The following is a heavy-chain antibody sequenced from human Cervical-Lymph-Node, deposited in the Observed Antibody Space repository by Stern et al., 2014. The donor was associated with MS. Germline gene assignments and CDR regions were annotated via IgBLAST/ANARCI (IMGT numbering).Heavy chain of an antibody. J-gene: IGHJ4*02. CDR3: ATVGTSDY. CDR1: GDSFTGYA. Sequence: QVQLVESGAEVKKPGASVKVSCKASGDSFTGYAMPWVRQAPGQGLEWMGRINPNSDGTNYEQKVEGRVTMTGDTSINSTDMGLSRLRSDDTAVYYCATVGTSDYWGQGTLVTVSS. V-gene: IGHV1-2*06. CDR2: INPNSDGT.